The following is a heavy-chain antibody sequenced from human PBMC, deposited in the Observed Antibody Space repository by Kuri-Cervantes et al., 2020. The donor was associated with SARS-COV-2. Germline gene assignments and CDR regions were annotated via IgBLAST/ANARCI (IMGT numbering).Heavy chain of an antibody. CDR1: GYTFTSYY. J-gene: IGHJ4*02. CDR3: ARVSLGRHQTTRGSALGACDF. V-gene: IGHV1-46*01. D-gene: IGHD3-16*01. CDR2: INPSGGST. Sequence: ASVKVSCKASGYTFTSYYMHWVRQAPGQGLEWMGIINPSGGSTSYAQKFQGRVTMTRDTTTDTAYMDLRRLKSEDTAIYYCARVSLGRHQTTRGSALGACDFWGQGTPVTVSS.